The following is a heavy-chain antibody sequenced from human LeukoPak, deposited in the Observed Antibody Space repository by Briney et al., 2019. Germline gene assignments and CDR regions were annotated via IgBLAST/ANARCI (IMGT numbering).Heavy chain of an antibody. CDR1: GYTFTSYY. CDR2: INPSGGST. V-gene: IGHV1-46*01. Sequence: ASVKVSCKASGYTFTSYYMHWARQAPGQGLEWMGIINPSGGSTSYAQKFQGRVTMTRDTSTSTVYMELSSLRSEDTAVYYCARDEHSGYYGMDVWGQGTTVTVSS. CDR3: ARDEHSGYYGMDV. D-gene: IGHD3-10*01. J-gene: IGHJ6*02.